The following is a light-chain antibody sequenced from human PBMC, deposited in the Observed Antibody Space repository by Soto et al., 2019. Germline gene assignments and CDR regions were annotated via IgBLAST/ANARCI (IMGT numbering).Light chain of an antibody. CDR3: QQYNNWPRT. CDR2: DAS. CDR1: QNIHNH. J-gene: IGKJ1*01. Sequence: EKLMSQSPATLSVSPGERVTLSCRASQNIHNHMSWFLQKPGQTPRLLIYDASTRATGIPARFSGSGSGTEFTLTISSLQSEDFAVYYCQQYNNWPRTFGQGTKV. V-gene: IGKV3-15*01.